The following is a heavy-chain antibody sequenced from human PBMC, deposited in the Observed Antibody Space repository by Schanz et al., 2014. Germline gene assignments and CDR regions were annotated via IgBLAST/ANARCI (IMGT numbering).Heavy chain of an antibody. Sequence: EVQVVESGGGLVQPGGSLRLSCEASGFTLTSYALTWVRQAPGKGLEWVAGISGSGGSTDYADSVKGRFIIPRDNSKNPLYLQMNSLRAEATAVYYCAKIRYDSSGYYLPYYGMDVWGQGTTVIVSS. CDR1: GFTLTSYA. J-gene: IGHJ6*02. CDR3: AKIRYDSSGYYLPYYGMDV. D-gene: IGHD3-22*01. CDR2: ISGSGGST. V-gene: IGHV3-23*04.